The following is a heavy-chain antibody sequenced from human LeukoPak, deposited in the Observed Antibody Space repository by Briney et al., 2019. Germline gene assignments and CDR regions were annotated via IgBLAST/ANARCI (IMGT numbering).Heavy chain of an antibody. J-gene: IGHJ4*02. CDR3: ARGYFRGYYFDY. CDR1: GYTFTGYY. Sequence: ASVKVSCKASGYTFTGYYMHWVRQAPGQGLEWMGRINPNSGGTNYAQKFQGRVTMTRDTSISTAYMELSRLRSDDTAVYYCARGYFRGYYFDYWGQGTLVTASS. V-gene: IGHV1-2*06. D-gene: IGHD2-15*01. CDR2: INPNSGGT.